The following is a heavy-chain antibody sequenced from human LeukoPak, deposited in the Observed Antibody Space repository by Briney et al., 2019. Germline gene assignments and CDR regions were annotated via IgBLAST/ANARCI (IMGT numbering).Heavy chain of an antibody. D-gene: IGHD3-16*02. CDR1: GFTFSTYA. CDR3: ARLGEISNTHY. Sequence: PGGSLRLSCAPSGFTFSTYAMIWVRQAPGKGLEWVSAISGDGGGKYYVDSVKGRFTISRDNSKNTLYLQMNSLRAEDTAVYYCARLGEISNTHYWGQGTLVTVSS. V-gene: IGHV3-23*01. CDR2: ISGDGGGK. J-gene: IGHJ4*02.